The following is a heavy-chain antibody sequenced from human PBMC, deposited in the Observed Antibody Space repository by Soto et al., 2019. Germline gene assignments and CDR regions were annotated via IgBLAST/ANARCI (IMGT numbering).Heavy chain of an antibody. CDR1: GGSISSGGYY. V-gene: IGHV4-31*03. D-gene: IGHD6-19*01. J-gene: IGHJ4*02. CDR2: IYYSGST. CDR3: ARGDAWAGAYDY. Sequence: QVQLQESGPGLVKPSQTLSLTCTVSGGSISSGGYYWSWIRQHPGKGLEWIGYIYYSGSTYYNPSLKSRVTFSVDTSKNQFSLKLSSVTAAYTAVYYCARGDAWAGAYDYWCQGTLVTVSS.